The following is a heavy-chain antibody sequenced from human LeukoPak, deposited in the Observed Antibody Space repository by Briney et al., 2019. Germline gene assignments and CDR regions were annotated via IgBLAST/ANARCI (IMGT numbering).Heavy chain of an antibody. CDR1: GYTFTRYY. CDR3: AGTDYKTYFDY. V-gene: IGHV1-46*03. D-gene: IGHD4-11*01. CDR2: INPSGGST. Sequence: ASVKVSCKASGYTFTRYYIHWVRQAPGQGLGWMGIINPSGGSTSYAQKFQGRVTMTRDTSTSTVYMELSSLRSVDTAVYYCAGTDYKTYFDYWGQGTLVTVSS. J-gene: IGHJ4*02.